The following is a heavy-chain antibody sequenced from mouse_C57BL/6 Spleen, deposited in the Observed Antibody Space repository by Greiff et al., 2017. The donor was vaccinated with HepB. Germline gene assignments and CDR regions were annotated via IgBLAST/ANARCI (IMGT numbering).Heavy chain of an antibody. V-gene: IGHV2-9-1*01. J-gene: IGHJ1*03. CDR1: GFSLTSYA. Sequence: QVHVKQSGPGLVAPSQSLSITCTVSGFSLTSYAISWVRQPPGKGLEWLGVIWTGGGTNYNSALKSRLSISKDNSKSQVFLKMNSLQTDDTARYYCARNCEGYDYDRDWYFDVWGTGTTVTVSS. D-gene: IGHD2-4*01. CDR3: ARNCEGYDYDRDWYFDV. CDR2: IWTGGGT.